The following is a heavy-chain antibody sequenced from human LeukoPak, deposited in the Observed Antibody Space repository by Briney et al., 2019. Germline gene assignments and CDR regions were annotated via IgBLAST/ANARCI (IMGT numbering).Heavy chain of an antibody. Sequence: GGSLRLSCAVSGFTFSSYGMSWVRQAPGKGLGWVSAITGSGGSKYYAASVKGRFTISRHMYKNTLYLQMNSLRAEDTAVYYWAKAGASGFYYFDYWGEGTLVTVS. J-gene: IGHJ4*02. D-gene: IGHD3-10*01. CDR3: AKAGASGFYYFDY. CDR2: ITGSGGSK. V-gene: IGHV3-23*01. CDR1: GFTFSSYG.